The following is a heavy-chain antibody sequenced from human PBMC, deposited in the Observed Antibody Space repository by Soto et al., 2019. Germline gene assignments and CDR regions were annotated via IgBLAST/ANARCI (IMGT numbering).Heavy chain of an antibody. CDR1: GFTFSSYG. CDR3: AKVRCAYSSGCPRGYYFDY. J-gene: IGHJ4*02. V-gene: IGHV3-30*18. CDR2: ISYDGSNK. D-gene: IGHD6-19*01. Sequence: SLRLSCAASGFTFSSYGMHWVRQAPGKGLEWVAVISYDGSNKYYADSVKGRFTISRDNSKNTLYLQMNSLRAEDTAVYYCAKVRCAYSSGCPRGYYFDYWGQGTLVTVSS.